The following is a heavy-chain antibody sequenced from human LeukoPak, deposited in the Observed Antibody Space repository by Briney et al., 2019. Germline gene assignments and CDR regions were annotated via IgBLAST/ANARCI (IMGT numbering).Heavy chain of an antibody. CDR2: INAGNGNT. Sequence: ASVKVSCKASGYTFTSYAMHWVRQAPGQRLEWVGWINAGNGNTKYSQKFQGRVTITRDTSASTVYMELSSLRSEDTAVYYCARADTYYYDSSGTQAAFDIWGQGTMVTVSS. CDR3: ARADTYYYDSSGTQAAFDI. CDR1: GYTFTSYA. V-gene: IGHV1-3*01. D-gene: IGHD3-22*01. J-gene: IGHJ3*02.